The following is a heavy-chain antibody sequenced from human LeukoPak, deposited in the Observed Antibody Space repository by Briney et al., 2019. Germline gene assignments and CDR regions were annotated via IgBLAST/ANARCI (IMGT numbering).Heavy chain of an antibody. CDR2: IGDGSRDT. D-gene: IGHD5-12*01. CDR3: TTRLRNHFDY. V-gene: IGHV3-23*01. J-gene: IGHJ4*02. Sequence: GGSLRLSCVGSGFTFSSFTMNWVRQAPGKGLEWVSTIGDGSRDTHYAGSVKGRFTISRDDSQNIVYLQMDSLRAEDTALYYCTTRLRNHFDYWGQGTQVTVSS. CDR1: GFTFSSFT.